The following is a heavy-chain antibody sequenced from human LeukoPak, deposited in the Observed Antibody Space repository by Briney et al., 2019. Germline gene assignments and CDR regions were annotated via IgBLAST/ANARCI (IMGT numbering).Heavy chain of an antibody. CDR3: AKAGPYSGSYHGDAFDI. J-gene: IGHJ3*02. V-gene: IGHV3-23*01. CDR1: GCTFSTYA. CDR2: ISVSGAST. Sequence: PGGSLRLSCAASGCTFSTYAMSWVRQAPGKGLEWVSGISVSGASTFYADSVKGRFTISRDNSKNTLYLQMNSLRAEDTAVYYCAKAGPYSGSYHGDAFDIWGQGTMVTVSS. D-gene: IGHD1-26*01.